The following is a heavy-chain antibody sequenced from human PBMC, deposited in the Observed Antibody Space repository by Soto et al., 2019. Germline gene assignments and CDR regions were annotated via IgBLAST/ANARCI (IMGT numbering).Heavy chain of an antibody. CDR1: GYTLTELS. V-gene: IGHV1-24*01. D-gene: IGHD3-22*01. CDR2: FDPEDGET. CDR3: ATDRITMIVVAQGGYAFDI. J-gene: IGHJ3*02. Sequence: GVSVKVSCKVSGYTLTELSMHWVRQAPGKGLERMGGFDPEDGETIYAQKFQGRVTMTEDTSTDTAYMELSSLRSEDTAVYYCATDRITMIVVAQGGYAFDIWGQGTMVTVS.